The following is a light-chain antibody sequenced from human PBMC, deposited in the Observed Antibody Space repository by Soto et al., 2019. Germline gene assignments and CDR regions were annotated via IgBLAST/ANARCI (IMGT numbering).Light chain of an antibody. J-gene: IGKJ3*01. CDR3: QQRSNWL. CDR1: QDVSRY. Sequence: ESVVTQSPATLSLSPGERATLSCRASQDVSRYLAWYQQKPGHSPRLLIYDASNRATGVPARFSGSGSGTDFTLTISSLEPEDFAVYYCQQRSNWLFGPGTKVDIK. CDR2: DAS. V-gene: IGKV3-11*01.